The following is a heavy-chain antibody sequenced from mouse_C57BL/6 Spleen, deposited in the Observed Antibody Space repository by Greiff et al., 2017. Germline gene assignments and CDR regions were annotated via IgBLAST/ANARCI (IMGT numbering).Heavy chain of an antibody. D-gene: IGHD2-1*01. CDR3: ARRYYGNYPFDY. CDR2: IDPSDSET. J-gene: IGHJ2*01. CDR1: GYTFTSYW. V-gene: IGHV1-52*01. Sequence: QVQLKQPGAELVRPGSSVKLSCKASGYTFTSYWMHWVKQRPIQGLEWIGNIDPSDSETHYNQKFKDKATLTVDKSSSTAYMQLSSLTSEDSAVYYCARRYYGNYPFDYWGQGTTLTVSS.